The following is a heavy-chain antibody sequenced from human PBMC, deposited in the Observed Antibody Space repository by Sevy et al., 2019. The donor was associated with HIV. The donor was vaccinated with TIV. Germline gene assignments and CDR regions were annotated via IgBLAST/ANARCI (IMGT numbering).Heavy chain of an antibody. CDR3: ARVYYWLRLYYFDY. J-gene: IGHJ4*02. Sequence: ASVKVSCKASGYTFTSYGISWVRQAPGQGLEWMGWISAYNGNTNYAQKLQGRVTMTTDTSTSTAYMELRSLRSDDTAVYNCARVYYWLRLYYFDYWGQGTLVTVSS. D-gene: IGHD5-12*01. CDR2: ISAYNGNT. V-gene: IGHV1-18*01. CDR1: GYTFTSYG.